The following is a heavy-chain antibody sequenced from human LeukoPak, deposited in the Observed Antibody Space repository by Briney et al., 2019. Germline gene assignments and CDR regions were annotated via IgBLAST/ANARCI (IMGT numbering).Heavy chain of an antibody. CDR3: ARGNSWSTHYYYGMDV. D-gene: IGHD6-13*01. V-gene: IGHV4-59*08. Sequence: SETLSLTCTVSGGSISSYYWSWIRQPPGKGLEWIGYIYYSGSTNYNPSLKSRVTISVDTSKNQFSLKLSSVTAADTAVYYCARGNSWSTHYYYGMDVWGQGTTVTVSS. J-gene: IGHJ6*02. CDR1: GGSISSYY. CDR2: IYYSGST.